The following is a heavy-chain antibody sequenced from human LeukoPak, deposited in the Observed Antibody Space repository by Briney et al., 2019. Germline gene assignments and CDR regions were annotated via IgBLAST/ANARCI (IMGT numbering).Heavy chain of an antibody. V-gene: IGHV1-2*02. CDR2: INPNSGGT. J-gene: IGHJ4*02. CDR3: ARDPELGYCSGGSCASIDY. D-gene: IGHD2-15*01. CDR1: GYTFTGYY. Sequence: GASVKVSCKASGYTFTGYYMHWVRQAPGQGLEWMGWINPNSGGTNYAQKFQGRVTMTRDTSISTAYMELSRLRSDDTAVYYCARDPELGYCSGGSCASIDYWGQGTLVTVSS.